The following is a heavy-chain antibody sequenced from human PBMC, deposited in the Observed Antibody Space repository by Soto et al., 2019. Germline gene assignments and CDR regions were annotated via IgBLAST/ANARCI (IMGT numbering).Heavy chain of an antibody. CDR1: GGSISSSSYY. CDR2: IYCSGST. J-gene: IGHJ4*02. CDR3: TKSDRGHNYAFY. V-gene: IGHV4-61*01. D-gene: IGHD5-18*01. Sequence: SETLSLTCTVSGGSISSSSYYWSWIRQPPGKGLEWIGYIYCSGSTNYNPSLKSRVTISVDTSKNQFSLKLSSVTAADTAVYYCTKSDRGHNYAFYWGQGTLVTVSS.